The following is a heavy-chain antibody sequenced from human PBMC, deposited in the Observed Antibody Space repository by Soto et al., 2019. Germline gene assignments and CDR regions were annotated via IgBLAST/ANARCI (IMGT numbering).Heavy chain of an antibody. CDR2: IYYSGST. V-gene: IGHV4-31*03. CDR3: ARCPVTTLHFDY. J-gene: IGHJ4*02. Sequence: PSETLSLTCTVSGGSISSGGYYWSWIRQHPGKGLEWIGYIYYSGSTYYNPSLKSRVTISVDTSKNQFSLKLSSVTAADTAVYYCARCPVTTLHFDYWGQGTLVTVSS. CDR1: GGSISSGGYY. D-gene: IGHD4-4*01.